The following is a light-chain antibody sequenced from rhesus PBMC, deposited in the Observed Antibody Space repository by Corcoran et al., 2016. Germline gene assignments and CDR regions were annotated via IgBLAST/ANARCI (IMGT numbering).Light chain of an antibody. CDR1: QVINNF. V-gene: IGKV1-66*01. Sequence: DIQMTQSPSSLSASVGDRVTITCRASQVINNFLTWYQQQPWKAPKPLIYYASHLETGVPSRFSGSGSGTDYTLTINSLQPEDVATYYCQQYSDSPLTFGGGTKVDIK. CDR3: QQYSDSPLT. CDR2: YAS. J-gene: IGKJ4*01.